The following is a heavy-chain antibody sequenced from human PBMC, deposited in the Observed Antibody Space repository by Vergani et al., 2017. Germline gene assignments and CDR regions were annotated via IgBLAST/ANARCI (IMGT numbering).Heavy chain of an antibody. D-gene: IGHD6-19*01. CDR1: GASIRSSNYY. CDR2: IYYSGST. J-gene: IGHJ5*02. V-gene: IGHV4-39*01. Sequence: QLQLQESGPGLVKPSATLPLTCSVSGASIRSSNYYWDWIRQPPGKGLEWIASIYYSGSTYYNPSLKSRVTISVDTSKNQFSLKLSSVTAADTAVYFCARQSXVEWLVKLGWIDPWGQGILVTVSS. CDR3: ARQSXVEWLVKLGWIDP.